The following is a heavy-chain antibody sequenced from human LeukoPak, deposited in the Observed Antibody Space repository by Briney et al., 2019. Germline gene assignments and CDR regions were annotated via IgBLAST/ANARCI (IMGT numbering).Heavy chain of an antibody. J-gene: IGHJ5*02. V-gene: IGHV3-11*01. CDR2: ISSSGSTI. Sequence: GGSLRLSCAASGFTFSDYYMSWIRQAPGRGLEGISYISSSGSTIYYADSVKGRFTISRDNAKNSLYLQMNSLRAEDTAVYYCARVLREWLLFGWFDPWGQGTLVTVSS. CDR1: GFTFSDYY. CDR3: ARVLREWLLFGWFDP. D-gene: IGHD3-3*01.